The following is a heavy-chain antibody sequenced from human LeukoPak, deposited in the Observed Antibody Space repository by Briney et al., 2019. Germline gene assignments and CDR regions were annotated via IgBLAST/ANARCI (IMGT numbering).Heavy chain of an antibody. V-gene: IGHV4-4*07. Sequence: SETLSLTCTVSGGSISSYYWSWIRQPAGKGLEWIGRIYTSGSTNYNPSLKSRVTMSVDTSKNQFSLKLSSVTAADTAVYYCARLANGSGSYGRGAFDIWGQGTMVTVSS. D-gene: IGHD3-10*01. CDR3: ARLANGSGSYGRGAFDI. CDR1: GGSISSYY. J-gene: IGHJ3*02. CDR2: IYTSGST.